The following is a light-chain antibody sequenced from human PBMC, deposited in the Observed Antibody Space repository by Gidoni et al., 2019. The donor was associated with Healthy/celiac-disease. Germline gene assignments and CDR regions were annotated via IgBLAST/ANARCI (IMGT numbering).Light chain of an antibody. J-gene: IGLJ2*01. V-gene: IGLV1-44*01. CDR1: SYNIGSHT. Sequence: QSVLTQPTSASGNPGQRVTIPCSGSSYNIGSHTVNWYQQLPGTAPQRLIYRNKQRPSVVPDRFSGSKSGTSASLAICVLQSEDEADYYCSAWDDSLNGPVVFGGGTKLTVL. CDR2: RNK. CDR3: SAWDDSLNGPVV.